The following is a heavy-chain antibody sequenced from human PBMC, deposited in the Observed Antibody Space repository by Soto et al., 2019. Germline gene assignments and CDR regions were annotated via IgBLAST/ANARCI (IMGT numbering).Heavy chain of an antibody. CDR2: VFHSVTT. D-gene: IGHD3-9*01. CDR1: GSSISSACY. J-gene: IGHJ4*02. V-gene: IGHV4-38-2*02. CDR3: ASDFRTGYPLFDF. Sequence: SETLSLTCSVSGSSISSACYWGWVRQPPGKGLEWIASVFHSVTTYYNPSLMSRVTVSLDTSKGQFSLKLSSVTAADTAVYYCASDFRTGYPLFDFWGQGAMLTVYS.